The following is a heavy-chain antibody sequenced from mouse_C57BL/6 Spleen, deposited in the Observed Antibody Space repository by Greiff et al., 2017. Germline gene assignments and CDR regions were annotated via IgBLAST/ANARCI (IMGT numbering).Heavy chain of an antibody. CDR2: IDPETGGT. CDR3: TRSRYYGSLMDY. D-gene: IGHD1-1*01. V-gene: IGHV1-15*01. Sequence: QVQLQQSGAELVRPGASVTLSCKASGYTFTDYEMHWVKQTPVHGLEWIGAIDPETGGTAYNQKFKGKAILTADKSSSTAYMELRSLTSEDSAVYYCTRSRYYGSLMDYWGQGTSVTVSS. J-gene: IGHJ4*01. CDR1: GYTFTDYE.